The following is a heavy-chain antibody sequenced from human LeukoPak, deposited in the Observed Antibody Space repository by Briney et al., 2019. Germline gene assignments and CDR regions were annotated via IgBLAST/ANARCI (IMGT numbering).Heavy chain of an antibody. CDR1: GYTFTSSD. V-gene: IGHV1-8*01. Sequence: GASVKVSCKASGYTFTSSDINWVRQAPGQGHEWMGWMNPNSGKTGYARKFQGRVTMTKNTSISTAYMEVSSLGYEATAIYYCARGRPGLASAGTYDFWGQGALITVSS. CDR3: ARGRPGLASAGTYDF. D-gene: IGHD6-13*01. J-gene: IGHJ4*02. CDR2: MNPNSGKT.